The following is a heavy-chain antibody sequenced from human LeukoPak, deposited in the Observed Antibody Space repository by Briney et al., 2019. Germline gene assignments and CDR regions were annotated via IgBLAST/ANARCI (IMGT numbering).Heavy chain of an antibody. J-gene: IGHJ4*02. V-gene: IGHV3-30-3*01. D-gene: IGHD3-10*01. Sequence: GGSLRLSCAASGFTFSSYAIHWGRQAPGKGLEWVASISYDGSSKYYADSVKGRFTISRDNSKNTLYLQMNSLRAEDTAVYYCAKELGELLTALGDWGQGTLVTVSS. CDR2: ISYDGSSK. CDR1: GFTFSSYA. CDR3: AKELGELLTALGD.